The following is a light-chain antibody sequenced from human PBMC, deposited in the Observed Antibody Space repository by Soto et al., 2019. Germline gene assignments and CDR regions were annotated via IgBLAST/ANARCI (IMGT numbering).Light chain of an antibody. CDR3: QQYGSSPGT. Sequence: EIVLTQSPGTLSLSPGERATLSCRASQSVSSSYLAWYQQKPGQAPRLLIYVASSRATGIPDRFSGSGSGTDFTRTISRLEPEDFEVYYCQQYGSSPGTFGHGTKVEIK. CDR1: QSVSSSY. CDR2: VAS. J-gene: IGKJ1*01. V-gene: IGKV3-20*01.